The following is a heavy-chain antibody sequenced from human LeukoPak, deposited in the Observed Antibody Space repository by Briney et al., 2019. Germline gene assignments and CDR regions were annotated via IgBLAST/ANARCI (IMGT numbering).Heavy chain of an antibody. CDR1: GFTFSSYG. J-gene: IGHJ4*02. CDR2: IRYDGSNK. V-gene: IGHV3-30*02. Sequence: GGSLRLSCAASGFTFSSYGMHWVRQAPGKGLEWVAFIRYDGSNKYYADSVKGRFTISRDNSKNTLYLQMNSLRAEDTAVYYCARENCSSTSCYIDYWGQGTLVTVSS. D-gene: IGHD2-2*01. CDR3: ARENCSSTSCYIDY.